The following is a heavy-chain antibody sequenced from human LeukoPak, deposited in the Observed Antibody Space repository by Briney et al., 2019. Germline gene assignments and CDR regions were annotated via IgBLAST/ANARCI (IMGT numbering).Heavy chain of an antibody. D-gene: IGHD2-21*02. J-gene: IGHJ4*02. CDR3: ARGPSAYCGGDCYSGDY. CDR2: TNPSDGRT. CDR1: GYTFTSYY. Sequence: GASVKVSCKASGYTFTSYYMHWVRQAPGQGLEWMGITNPSDGRTSYAQKFQGRVTMTRDTSTTTVYMELSSLGSEDTAVYYCARGPSAYCGGDCYSGDYWGQGTLVTVSS. V-gene: IGHV1-46*01.